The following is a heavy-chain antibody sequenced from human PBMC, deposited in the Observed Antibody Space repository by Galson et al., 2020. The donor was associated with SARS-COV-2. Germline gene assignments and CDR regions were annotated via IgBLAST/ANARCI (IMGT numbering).Heavy chain of an antibody. D-gene: IGHD5-12*01. CDR2: IYYNGDT. CDR1: GDSITTIGYN. V-gene: IGHV4-31*03. Sequence: SQTLSLPCSVSGDSITTIGYNWNWIRQHPGKGLEWIGSIYYNGDTNYNPSLRGRLVVSIDTSKNHFSLKLSSVTAADTAVYYCAREMDSQDSGGLVSFGFDVWGQGTMVTVSS. CDR3: AREMDSQDSGGLVSFGFDV. J-gene: IGHJ3*01.